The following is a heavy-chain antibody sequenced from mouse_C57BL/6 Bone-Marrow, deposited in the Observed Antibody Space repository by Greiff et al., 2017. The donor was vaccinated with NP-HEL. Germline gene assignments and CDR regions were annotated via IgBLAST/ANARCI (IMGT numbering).Heavy chain of an antibody. CDR1: GYTFTSYT. V-gene: IGHV1-4*01. CDR3: ARSFFFAY. Sequence: VKLVESGAELARPGASVKMSCTASGYTFTSYTMHWVKQRPGQGLEWIGYINPSSGYTKYNQKFKDKATLTADKSSSTAYMQLSSLTSEDSAVYYCARSFFFAYWGQGTLVTVSA. J-gene: IGHJ3*01. CDR2: INPSSGYT.